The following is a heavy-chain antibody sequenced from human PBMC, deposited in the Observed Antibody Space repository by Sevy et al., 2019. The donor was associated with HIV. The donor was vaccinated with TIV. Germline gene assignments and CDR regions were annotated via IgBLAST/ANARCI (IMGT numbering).Heavy chain of an antibody. D-gene: IGHD3-10*01. CDR1: GGSISSSSYY. V-gene: IGHV4-39*01. CDR2: IYYSGST. J-gene: IGHJ3*02. CDR3: ARSPLWFGETGGAFDI. Sequence: SETLSLTYTVSGGSISSSSYYWGWIRQPPGKGLEWIGSIYYSGSTYYNPSLKSRVTISVDTSKNQFSLKLSSVTAADTAVYYCARSPLWFGETGGAFDIWGQGTMVTVSS.